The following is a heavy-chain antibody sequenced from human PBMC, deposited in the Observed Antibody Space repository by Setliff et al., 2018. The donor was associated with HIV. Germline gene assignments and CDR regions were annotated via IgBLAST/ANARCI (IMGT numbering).Heavy chain of an antibody. CDR2: IIPMYNIP. Sequence: SVMVSCKTSGGTLSNYVITWVRQAPGQGLEWMGMIIPMYNIPAYAQKFQARVTFTADESTSTAYMELSSLSSEDTAVYYCARDQTGVAAAAFGGGSAWSDEGFDIWGQGTMVTVSS. CDR1: GGTLSNYV. J-gene: IGHJ3*02. D-gene: IGHD6-13*01. CDR3: ARDQTGVAAAAFGGGSAWSDEGFDI. V-gene: IGHV1-69*13.